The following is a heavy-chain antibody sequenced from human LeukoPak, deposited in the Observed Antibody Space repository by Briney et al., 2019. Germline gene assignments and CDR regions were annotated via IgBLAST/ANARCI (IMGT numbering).Heavy chain of an antibody. J-gene: IGHJ4*02. CDR1: GLTFSSYG. CDR3: AKEYYYGSGLFDY. Sequence: GRSLRLSCAASGLTFSSYGMHWVRQSPGKGLEWVAVIPYDGSNKYYADSVKGRFTISRDNSKNTLYLQMNSLRAEDTAVYYCAKEYYYGSGLFDYWGQGTLVTVSS. V-gene: IGHV3-30*18. CDR2: IPYDGSNK. D-gene: IGHD3-10*01.